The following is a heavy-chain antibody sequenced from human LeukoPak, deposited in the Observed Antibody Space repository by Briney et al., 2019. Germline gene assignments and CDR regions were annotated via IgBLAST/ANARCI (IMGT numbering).Heavy chain of an antibody. CDR3: AKSLSSRGVIIRKTGRSFDY. V-gene: IGHV3-30*02. J-gene: IGHJ4*02. CDR2: IWSDGSNR. D-gene: IGHD3-10*01. CDR1: GFTFSNYD. Sequence: GGSLRLSCAASGFTFSNYDMHWVRQAPGKGLEWVAFIWSDGSNRYYVDSVKGRFTISRDNSKNTLYLQMSSLRPEDTAVYYCAKSLSSRGVIIRKTGRSFDYWGQGTLVTVSS.